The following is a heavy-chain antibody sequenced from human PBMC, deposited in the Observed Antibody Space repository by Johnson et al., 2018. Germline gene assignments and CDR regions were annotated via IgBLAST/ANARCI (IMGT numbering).Heavy chain of an antibody. D-gene: IGHD1-14*01. Sequence: VQLQESGGGLVQPGGSLTLSCAASGLTFRNKWIHWVRQVPGKGLLWVSHIRTDGSGTNYADSGKGRFTVARDSVRNTGYLQKSTLRGDDTAVYYCVTTTGNAFNTWGQGTVVTVSS. CDR3: VTTTGNAFNT. J-gene: IGHJ3*02. CDR2: IRTDGSGT. V-gene: IGHV3-74*01. CDR1: GLTFRNKW.